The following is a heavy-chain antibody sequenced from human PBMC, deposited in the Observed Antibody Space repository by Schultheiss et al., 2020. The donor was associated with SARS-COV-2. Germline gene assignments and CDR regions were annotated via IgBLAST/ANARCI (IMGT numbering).Heavy chain of an antibody. CDR3: ARPVFGEVAAAGTGAGMDV. D-gene: IGHD6-13*01. J-gene: IGHJ6*02. V-gene: IGHV4-59*10. CDR2: IYTSGST. Sequence: SETLSLTCAVYGGSFSGYYWSWIRQPAGKGLEWIGRIYTSGSTNYNPSLKSRVTMSVDTSKNQFSLKLSSVTAADTAVYYCARPVFGEVAAAGTGAGMDVWGQGTTVTVSS. CDR1: GGSFSGYY.